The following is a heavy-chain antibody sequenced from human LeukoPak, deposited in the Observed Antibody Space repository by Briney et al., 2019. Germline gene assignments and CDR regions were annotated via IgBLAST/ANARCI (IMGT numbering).Heavy chain of an antibody. D-gene: IGHD3-3*01. CDR3: ARSPGITIFGVVITNNSFDP. J-gene: IGHJ5*02. V-gene: IGHV4-59*01. CDR1: GGSISSYY. CDR2: IYYSGST. Sequence: PSETLSLTCTVSGGSISSYYWSWIRQPPGKGLEWIGYIYYSGSTNYNPSLKSRVTISVDTSKNQFSLKLSSVTAANTAVYYCARSPGITIFGVVITNNSFDPWGQGTLVTVSS.